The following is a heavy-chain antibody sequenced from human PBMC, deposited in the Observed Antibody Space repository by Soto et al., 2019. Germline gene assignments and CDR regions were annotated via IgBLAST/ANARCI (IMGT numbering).Heavy chain of an antibody. V-gene: IGHV4-31*03. D-gene: IGHD2-21*02. CDR1: GGSISSGGYY. Sequence: QVQLQESGPGLVKPSQTLSLTCTVSGGSISSGGYYWSWIRQHPGKGLEWIGYIYYSGSTYYNPSLKSRVTISVDTAKNQFSLKLSAVTAADTAVYYCAGVGDIVVVTAPYYFDYWGQGTLVTVSS. CDR3: AGVGDIVVVTAPYYFDY. CDR2: IYYSGST. J-gene: IGHJ4*02.